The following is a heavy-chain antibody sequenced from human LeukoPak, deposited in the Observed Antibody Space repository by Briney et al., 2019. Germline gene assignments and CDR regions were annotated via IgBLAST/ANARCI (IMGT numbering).Heavy chain of an antibody. J-gene: IGHJ4*02. CDR2: INPNSGGT. CDR3: ARDRSGLTIFGVVTSKGGTFDY. CDR1: GYTFTGYY. V-gene: IGHV1-2*02. D-gene: IGHD3-3*01. Sequence: ASVKVSCKASGYTFTGYYMHWVRQAPGQGGEWMGWINPNSGGTNYAQKFQGRVTMTRDTSISTAYMELSRLRSDDTAVYYCARDRSGLTIFGVVTSKGGTFDYWGQGPLVTVSS.